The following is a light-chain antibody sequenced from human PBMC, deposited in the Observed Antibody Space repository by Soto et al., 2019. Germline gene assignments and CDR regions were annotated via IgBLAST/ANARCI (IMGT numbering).Light chain of an antibody. CDR1: SSDVGGYNY. CDR3: SSYAGRNNFVV. Sequence: QSALTQPPSASGSPGQSVTISCTGTSSDVGGYNYVSWYQQHPGKAPKLMIYEVSKRPSGVPDRFSGSKSGITASLTVSGLQAEDEADYYCSSYAGRNNFVVFGGGTKLTVL. CDR2: EVS. V-gene: IGLV2-8*01. J-gene: IGLJ2*01.